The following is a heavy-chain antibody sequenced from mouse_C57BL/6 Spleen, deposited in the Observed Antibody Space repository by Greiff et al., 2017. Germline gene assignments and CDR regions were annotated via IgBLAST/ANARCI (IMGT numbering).Heavy chain of an antibody. CDR2: IYPGSGNT. J-gene: IGHJ3*01. CDR1: GYSFTSYY. Sequence: QVQLKESGPELVKPGASVKISCKASGYSFTSYYIHWVKQRPGQGLEWIGWIYPGSGNTKYNEKFKGKATLTADTSSSTAYMQLSSLTSEDSAVYYCASFWGYDLAWFAYWGQGTLVTVSA. D-gene: IGHD2-2*01. V-gene: IGHV1-66*01. CDR3: ASFWGYDLAWFAY.